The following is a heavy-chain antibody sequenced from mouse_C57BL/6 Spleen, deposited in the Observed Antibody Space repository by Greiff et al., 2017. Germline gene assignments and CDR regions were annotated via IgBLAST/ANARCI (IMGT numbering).Heavy chain of an antibody. Sequence: QVQLQQSGAELVMPGASVKLSCTASGYTFTSYWMHWVKQRPGQGLEWIGEIDPSDSYTNYNQKFKGKSTLTVDKSSSTAYMQLSSLTSEDSAVYYGARSVSNYERYFDYWGQGTTLTVSS. V-gene: IGHV1-69*01. CDR2: IDPSDSYT. CDR1: GYTFTSYW. J-gene: IGHJ2*01. CDR3: ARSVSNYERYFDY. D-gene: IGHD2-5*01.